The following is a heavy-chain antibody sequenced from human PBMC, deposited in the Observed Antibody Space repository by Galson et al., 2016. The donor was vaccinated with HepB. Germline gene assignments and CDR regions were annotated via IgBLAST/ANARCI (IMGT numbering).Heavy chain of an antibody. Sequence: SLRLSCAVSSFNFKDYIMSWVRQTPGKGQEWVSLISASGGVTYYADSVKGRFTISRDNSKNTLYLQMNSLRAENTAVYYCAKTGTSISRFDYWGHGTLVTVSS. D-gene: IGHD3-3*01. V-gene: IGHV3-23*01. CDR2: ISASGGVT. CDR1: SFNFKDYI. J-gene: IGHJ4*01. CDR3: AKTGTSISRFDY.